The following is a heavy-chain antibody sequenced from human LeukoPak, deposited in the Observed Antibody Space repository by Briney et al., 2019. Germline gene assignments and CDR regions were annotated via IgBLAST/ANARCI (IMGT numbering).Heavy chain of an antibody. CDR3: ARHTLSSWGPVDY. V-gene: IGHV4-59*08. CDR2: IYYSGST. CDR1: GGSISSYY. J-gene: IGHJ4*02. D-gene: IGHD6-13*01. Sequence: SETLSLTCTVSGGSISSYYWSWIRQPPGKGLEWIGYIYYSGSTNYNPSLKSRVTISVDTSKNQFSLKLSSVTAADTAVYYCARHTLSSWGPVDYWGQGTLVTVSS.